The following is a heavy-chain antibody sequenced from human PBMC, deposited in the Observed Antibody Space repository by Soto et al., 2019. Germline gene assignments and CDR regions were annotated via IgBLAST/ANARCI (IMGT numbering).Heavy chain of an antibody. D-gene: IGHD3-3*01. CDR1: GFTFSSSA. J-gene: IGHJ6*02. V-gene: IGHV3-23*01. CDR2: INNNGANT. Sequence: EVQLLESGGGLGQPGGSLRLSCAASGFTFSSSAMSWVRQAPGKGLEWVSGINNNGANTYYADSVKGRFTISRDNSKNTLYLQMNSLRAEDTAVYYCVKIPITIRLGMDVWGQGTTVTVSS. CDR3: VKIPITIRLGMDV.